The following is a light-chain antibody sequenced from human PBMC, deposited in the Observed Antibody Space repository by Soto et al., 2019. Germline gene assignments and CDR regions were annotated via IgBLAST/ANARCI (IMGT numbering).Light chain of an antibody. Sequence: QSALAQPSSVSGSPGQSITFSCTGTSTDFGGYNYVSWYQHHSGKAPKLLIYEVTNRPSGISDRFSGSKSVNTASLTISGLQAEDESDYYCGSYSSTDTPFVFGTGTKVTVL. CDR3: GSYSSTDTPFV. V-gene: IGLV2-14*01. CDR2: EVT. J-gene: IGLJ1*01. CDR1: STDFGGYNY.